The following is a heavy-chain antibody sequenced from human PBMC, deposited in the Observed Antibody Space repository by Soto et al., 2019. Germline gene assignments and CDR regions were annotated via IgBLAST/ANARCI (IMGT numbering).Heavy chain of an antibody. Sequence: QVQLVESGGGVVQPGRSLRLSCAASGFTFRTYGMHWVRQAPGKGLEWLAVISNTGINKYYADSVKGRFTISRDNSRDTLFLQMNSLRGEDTAIYYCARSQRVGYHYEGHYFDYWGQGILVTVSS. V-gene: IGHV3-30*03. CDR1: GFTFRTYG. D-gene: IGHD3-22*01. J-gene: IGHJ4*02. CDR3: ARSQRVGYHYEGHYFDY. CDR2: ISNTGINK.